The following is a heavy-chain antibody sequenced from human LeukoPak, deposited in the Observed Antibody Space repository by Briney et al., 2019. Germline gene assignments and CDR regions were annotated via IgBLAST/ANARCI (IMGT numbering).Heavy chain of an antibody. CDR1: GFIFSDYY. J-gene: IGHJ1*01. CDR2: ISSSSIYT. CDR3: ARGRLIAAAGTGRSEYFQH. V-gene: IGHV3-11*05. Sequence: PGGSLGLSCAASGFIFSDYYMSWIRQAPGKGLEWLSYISSSSIYTSYADSVKGRFTISRDNAKNSLYLQLNSLRAEDTAVYYCARGRLIAAAGTGRSEYFQHWGQGTLVTVSS. D-gene: IGHD6-13*01.